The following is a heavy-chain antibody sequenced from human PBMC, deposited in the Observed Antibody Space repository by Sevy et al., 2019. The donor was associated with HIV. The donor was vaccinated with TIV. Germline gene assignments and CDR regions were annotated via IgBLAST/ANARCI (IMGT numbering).Heavy chain of an antibody. CDR3: ATGIVGAVAGSAVVFDY. Sequence: GGSLRLSCAASGFTFSNAWMIWVRRAPGKGLEWVGRIKSKTDGETTDYAASVKGRFTISRDDSKNTLYLQMNSLKSEDTAVYYCATGIVGAVAGSAVVFDYWGQGTLVTVSS. V-gene: IGHV3-15*01. CDR1: GFTFSNAW. J-gene: IGHJ4*02. D-gene: IGHD6-19*01. CDR2: IKSKTDGETT.